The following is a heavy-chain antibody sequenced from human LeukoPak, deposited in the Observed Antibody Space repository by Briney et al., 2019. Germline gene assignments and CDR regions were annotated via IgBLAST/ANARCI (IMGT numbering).Heavy chain of an antibody. J-gene: IGHJ3*02. CDR3: ARHRAYSYSSPFDI. CDR2: INHSGST. D-gene: IGHD6-6*01. CDR1: GGSFSGYY. Sequence: PSETLSLTCAVYGGSFSGYYWSWIRQPPGKGLEWIGEINHSGSTNYNPSLKSRATISVDTSKNQFSLRLSSVTAADTAVYYCARHRAYSYSSPFDIWGQGTMVTVSS. V-gene: IGHV4-34*01.